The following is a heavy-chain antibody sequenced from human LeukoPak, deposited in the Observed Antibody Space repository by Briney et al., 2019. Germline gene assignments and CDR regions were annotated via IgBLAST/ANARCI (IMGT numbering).Heavy chain of an antibody. CDR2: ISTSSGST. V-gene: IGHV3-23*01. D-gene: IGHD2/OR15-2a*01. CDR3: ARALSSLYYFDY. J-gene: IGHJ4*02. Sequence: GGSLRLSCAASGFTFSGYAMSWVRQAPGKGLEWVSSISTSSGSTDYADSVKGRFTISRDNSKNTLYLQMNSLRAEDTAVYYCARALSSLYYFDYWGQGTLVTVSS. CDR1: GFTFSGYA.